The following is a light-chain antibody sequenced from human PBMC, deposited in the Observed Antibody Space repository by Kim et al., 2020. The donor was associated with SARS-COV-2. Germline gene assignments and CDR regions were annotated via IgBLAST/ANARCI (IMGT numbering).Light chain of an antibody. CDR1: QGINSR. V-gene: IGKV1-9*01. J-gene: IGKJ4*01. Sequence: ASVGDRVTIACRASQGINSRLAWYQQKPGKAPKLLIHSASTLQSGVPSRFSGSESGTDFTLTVTSLQPEDFATYYCQHLNGYPVTFGGGTRVEIK. CDR2: SAS. CDR3: QHLNGYPVT.